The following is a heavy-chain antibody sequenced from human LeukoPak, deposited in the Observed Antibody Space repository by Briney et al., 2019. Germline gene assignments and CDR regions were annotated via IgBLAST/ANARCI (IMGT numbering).Heavy chain of an antibody. D-gene: IGHD1-26*01. CDR2: IYTSGST. J-gene: IGHJ4*02. CDR1: GGSISSGSYY. V-gene: IGHV4-61*02. CDR3: ARDGRFPPEVLPRYFDY. Sequence: SETLSLTCTVSGGSISSGSYYWNWIRQPAGKGLEWIGRIYTSGSTNYNPSLKSRITISVDTSKNQFSLRLSSVTAADTAVYYCARDGRFPPEVLPRYFDYWGQGTLVTVSS.